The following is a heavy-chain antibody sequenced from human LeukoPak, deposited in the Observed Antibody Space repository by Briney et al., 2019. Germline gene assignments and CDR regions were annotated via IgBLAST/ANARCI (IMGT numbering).Heavy chain of an antibody. CDR2: ISGSSETI. V-gene: IGHV3-48*02. D-gene: IGHD4-11*01. Sequence: GGSLRLSCAASGFTFSTYSMNSVRQAPGKGLEWVSYISGSSETIYYADSVKGRFTISRDNAKNSLYLQMNSLRDEDTAVYYCARTPPTAGLTTIGVGSDYWGQGTLVTVSS. J-gene: IGHJ4*02. CDR1: GFTFSTYS. CDR3: ARTPPTAGLTTIGVGSDY.